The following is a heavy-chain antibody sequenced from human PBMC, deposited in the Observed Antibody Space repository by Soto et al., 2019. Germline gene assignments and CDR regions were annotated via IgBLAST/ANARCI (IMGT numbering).Heavy chain of an antibody. V-gene: IGHV4-30-4*01. J-gene: IGHJ3*02. Sequence: QVQLQESGPGLVKPSQTLSLTCTVSGGSISSGDYYWSWIRQPPGKGLEWIGYIYYSGSTYYNPSLKSRVTISVDTSKTQCSLKLSSVTAADTAVYYCAREVLGGRPAAGVAFDIWGQGTMVTVSS. CDR2: IYYSGST. CDR3: AREVLGGRPAAGVAFDI. CDR1: GGSISSGDYY. D-gene: IGHD1-26*01.